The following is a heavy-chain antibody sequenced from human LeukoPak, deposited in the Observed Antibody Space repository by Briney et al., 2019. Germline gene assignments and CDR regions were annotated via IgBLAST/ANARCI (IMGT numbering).Heavy chain of an antibody. Sequence: GGSLRLSCAASRFTFSSYGMHWVRQTPGKGLEWVAFIRHDGSYQQYADSVKGRFTVSRDNSKDTVYLQMNSLRTEDTAVYYCAKNRDSSDYPRDFDYWGQGSLVTVP. J-gene: IGHJ4*02. CDR2: IRHDGSYQ. CDR1: RFTFSSYG. D-gene: IGHD3-22*01. V-gene: IGHV3-30*02. CDR3: AKNRDSSDYPRDFDY.